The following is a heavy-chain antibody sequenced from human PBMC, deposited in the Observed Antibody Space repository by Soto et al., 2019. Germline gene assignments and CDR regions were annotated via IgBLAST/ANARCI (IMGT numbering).Heavy chain of an antibody. Sequence: QVQMVQSGAEVKKPGSSVKVCCKASGGTFSSYAISWVRQAPGQGLEWMGGIIPIFGTANYAQKFQGRVTITADESMFTSEMALSSLRSEVTAVYLCARAPTYYYDSSGYSGSFYIWGQGQILHVSS. D-gene: IGHD3-22*01. CDR2: IIPIFGTA. V-gene: IGHV1-69*01. J-gene: IGHJ3*02. CDR1: GGTFSSYA. CDR3: ARAPTYYYDSSGYSGSFYI.